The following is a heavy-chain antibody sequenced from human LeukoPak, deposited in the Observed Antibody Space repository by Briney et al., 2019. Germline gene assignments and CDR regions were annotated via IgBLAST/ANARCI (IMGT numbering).Heavy chain of an antibody. Sequence: PGGSLRLSCAASGFTFSSYAMSWVRQAPGKGLVWVSRIYSDGSSTNYADSVKGRFTISRANSKNTLYLQMNSLRAEDTAVYYCAKDPRRYSRTGGYFDYWGQGTLVTVSS. CDR1: GFTFSSYA. D-gene: IGHD6-13*01. CDR2: IYSDGSST. V-gene: IGHV3-23*03. J-gene: IGHJ4*02. CDR3: AKDPRRYSRTGGYFDY.